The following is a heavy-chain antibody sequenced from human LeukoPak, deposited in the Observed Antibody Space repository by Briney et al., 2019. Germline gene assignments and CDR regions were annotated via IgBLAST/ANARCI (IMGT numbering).Heavy chain of an antibody. CDR3: AKRLSGRYYTDY. CDR2: ITGSSGYT. J-gene: IGHJ4*02. V-gene: IGHV3-23*01. D-gene: IGHD6-19*01. CDR1: GFTFSSYA. Sequence: GGSLRLSCAASGFTFSSYAMSWVRQAPGKGLEWVSSITGSSGYTYYADSVKGRFTISRDNSKNTLYLQMNSLRAEDTAVYYCAKRLSGRYYTDYWGQGTLVTVSS.